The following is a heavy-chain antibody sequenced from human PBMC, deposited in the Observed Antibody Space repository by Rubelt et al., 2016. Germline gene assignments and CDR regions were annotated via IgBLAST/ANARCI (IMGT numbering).Heavy chain of an antibody. V-gene: IGHV3-7*05. CDR3: AKKTRYYDSDGYCDD. J-gene: IGHJ4*02. Sequence: EVQLVESGGGLVQPGGSLRLSCAASGFTFSSYWMSWVRQAPGKGLEWVANIKQDGSEKYYVDSVKGRFTISRDNSKDTLYLQMNSLRAEDTAVYYCAKKTRYYDSDGYCDDWGQGTLVTVSS. CDR2: IKQDGSEK. CDR1: GFTFSSYW. D-gene: IGHD3-22*01.